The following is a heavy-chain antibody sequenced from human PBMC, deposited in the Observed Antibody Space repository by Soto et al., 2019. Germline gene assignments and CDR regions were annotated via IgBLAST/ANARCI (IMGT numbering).Heavy chain of an antibody. CDR3: ARGTNSRGNPRSYYYMDV. V-gene: IGHV1-46*03. CDR2: INPSGGGT. D-gene: IGHD2-8*01. Sequence: ASVKVSCTTSGYTFTKFHIHWVRQAPGQGLEWMGMINPSGGGTSYAQKFQGRVTMTRDTSTSTVYMELSSLRSEDTAVYYCARGTNSRGNPRSYYYMDVWGKGTTVTVSS. J-gene: IGHJ6*03. CDR1: GYTFTKFH.